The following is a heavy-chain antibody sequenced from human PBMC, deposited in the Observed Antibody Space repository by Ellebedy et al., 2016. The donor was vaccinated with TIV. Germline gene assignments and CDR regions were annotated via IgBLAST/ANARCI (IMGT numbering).Heavy chain of an antibody. D-gene: IGHD3-10*01. J-gene: IGHJ4*02. CDR1: GFTFRSYA. CDR2: VNGGGFVI. Sequence: GESLKISCTASGFTFRSYAMSWVRQAPGKGLEWVAGVNGGGFVIAYADSVKGRFTISRDNSKNTLDLQMNSLRDEDTAIYYCASSRYHYYVGNTVFAYWGQGTLVTVSS. V-gene: IGHV3-23*01. CDR3: ASSRYHYYVGNTVFAY.